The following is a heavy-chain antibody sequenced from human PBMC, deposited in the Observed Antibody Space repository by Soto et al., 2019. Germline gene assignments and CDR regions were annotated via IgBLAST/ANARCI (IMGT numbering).Heavy chain of an antibody. D-gene: IGHD6-6*01. CDR3: ARDGLSSSTSFDY. CDR2: IYPDDSDA. V-gene: IGHV5-51*01. CDR1: GYSFPDYW. Sequence: GESLKISCQGSGYSFPDYWIGWVRQMPGKGLEWMGIIYPDDSDAKYSPSFQGQVTMSADKSTNTAYLQWSSLKASDTAMYFCARDGLSSSTSFDYWGQGTLVTVSS. J-gene: IGHJ4*02.